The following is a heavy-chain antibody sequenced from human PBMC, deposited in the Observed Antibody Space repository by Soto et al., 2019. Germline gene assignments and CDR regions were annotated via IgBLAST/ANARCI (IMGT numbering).Heavy chain of an antibody. V-gene: IGHV4-30-2*01. J-gene: IGHJ5*02. D-gene: IGHD3-22*01. CDR1: GGSIISGGCS. CDR3: PRARTYYYDSSGYPPYHWFHP. CDR2: SYQSGST. Sequence: SETLSLTCAVSGGSIISGGCSCSWIRQPPGKGLEWVGYSYQSGSTYYNPALKSRVTISVDRSKNQFCLKLSPVTAAARAVYYCPRARTYYYDSSGYPPYHWFHPWGQGTLVTVSS.